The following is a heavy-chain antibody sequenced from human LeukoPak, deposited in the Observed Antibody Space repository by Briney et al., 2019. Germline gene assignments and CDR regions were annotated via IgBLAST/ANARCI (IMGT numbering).Heavy chain of an antibody. J-gene: IGHJ3*02. CDR3: VRDVGYAFDI. D-gene: IGHD1-26*01. CDR2: ISGSSTI. V-gene: IGHV3-48*02. Sequence: GGSLRLSCAASGFTFSSYSMNWVRQAPGKGLEWISYISGSSTIFYVDSVKGRFTISRDNAKNSLYLQMNGRRDEDTAVYYCVRDVGYAFDIWGQGTMVTVSS. CDR1: GFTFSSYS.